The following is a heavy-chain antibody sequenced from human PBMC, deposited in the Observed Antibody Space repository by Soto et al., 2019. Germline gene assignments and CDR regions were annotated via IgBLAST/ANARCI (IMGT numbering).Heavy chain of an antibody. J-gene: IGHJ2*01. D-gene: IGHD6-19*01. V-gene: IGHV1-69*01. CDR2: IIPIFGTA. CDR3: AESIAVAGTGYWYFDL. Sequence: QVQLVQSGAEVKKPGSSVKVSCKASGGTFSSYAISCVRQAPGQGLEWMGGIIPIFGTANYAQKFQGRVTITADESTSTAYMELSSLRSEDTAVYYCAESIAVAGTGYWYFDLWGRGTLVTVSS. CDR1: GGTFSSYA.